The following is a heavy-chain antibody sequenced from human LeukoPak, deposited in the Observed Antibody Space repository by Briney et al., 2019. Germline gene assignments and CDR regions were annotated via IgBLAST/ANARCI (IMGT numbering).Heavy chain of an antibody. CDR3: ARVVVVVAASVEGGWFDP. CDR2: IYYSGST. Sequence: PSETLSLTCTVSGGSISSYYWSWIRQPPGKGQEWIGYIYYSGSTNYNPSLKSRVTVSVDTSKNQFSLKLSSVTAADTAVYYCARVVVVVAASVEGGWFDPWGQGTLVTVSS. D-gene: IGHD2-15*01. V-gene: IGHV4-59*01. J-gene: IGHJ5*02. CDR1: GGSISSYY.